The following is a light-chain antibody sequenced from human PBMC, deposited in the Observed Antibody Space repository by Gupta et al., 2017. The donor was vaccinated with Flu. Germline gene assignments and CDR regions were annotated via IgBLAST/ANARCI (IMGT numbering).Light chain of an antibody. CDR2: TAS. J-gene: IGKJ1*01. Sequence: GDRVTITCRASQDITNYLAWYQQKPGKAPKLLIYTASTLQSGVPSRFSGSGSGTDFTLTISSLQPEDVATYYCQKYNSALWTFGQGTKVEVK. CDR3: QKYNSALWT. CDR1: QDITNY. V-gene: IGKV1-27*01.